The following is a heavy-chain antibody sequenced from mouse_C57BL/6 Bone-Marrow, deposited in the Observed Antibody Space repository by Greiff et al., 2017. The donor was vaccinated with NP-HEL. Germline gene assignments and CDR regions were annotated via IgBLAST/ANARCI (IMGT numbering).Heavy chain of an antibody. V-gene: IGHV5-4*01. J-gene: IGHJ1*03. Sequence: EVMLVESGGGLVKPGGSLKLSCAASGFTFSSYAMSWVRQTPEKRLEWVATISDGGRYTYYPDNVKGRFTISRDNAKNNLYLQMSHLKSEDTAMYYCARDYYGSDWYFDVWGTGTTVTVSS. CDR3: ARDYYGSDWYFDV. CDR2: ISDGGRYT. CDR1: GFTFSSYA. D-gene: IGHD1-1*01.